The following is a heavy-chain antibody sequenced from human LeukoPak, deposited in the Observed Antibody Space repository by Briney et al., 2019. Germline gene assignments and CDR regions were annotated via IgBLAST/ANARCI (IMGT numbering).Heavy chain of an antibody. CDR2: INPKNGDT. CDR3: ARSVGSGGAFDV. Sequence: ASVKVSCKASGYTFTGYYMYWVRQAPGQGLEWMGWINPKNGDTNHAQKFQGRVTMTRDTSISTAYMELTRLTSGDTAVYYCARSVGSGGAFDVWGQGTMVTVSS. CDR1: GYTFTGYY. D-gene: IGHD3-10*01. J-gene: IGHJ3*01. V-gene: IGHV1-2*02.